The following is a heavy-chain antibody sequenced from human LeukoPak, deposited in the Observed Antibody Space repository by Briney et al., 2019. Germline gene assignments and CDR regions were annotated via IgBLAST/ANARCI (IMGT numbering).Heavy chain of an antibody. D-gene: IGHD3-22*01. CDR2: INHTGTT. J-gene: IGHJ6*03. Sequence: SETLSLTCAVYGGSFTTYYWNWIRQSPGKGLEWIGEINHTGTTNYNPSLKSRFTISVDTSKNQFSLKLTSVTAADTAVYYCAKGSKAVVFTRDYYMDVWGKGTTVTISS. CDR3: AKGSKAVVFTRDYYMDV. V-gene: IGHV4-34*01. CDR1: GGSFTTYY.